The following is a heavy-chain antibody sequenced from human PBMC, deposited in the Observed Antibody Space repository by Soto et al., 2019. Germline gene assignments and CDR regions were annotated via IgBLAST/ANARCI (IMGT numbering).Heavy chain of an antibody. J-gene: IGHJ3*02. CDR1: GFSFSSYA. CDR2: ISGSGGST. CDR3: AKPIIVLMVQDAFDI. V-gene: IGHV3-64*04. D-gene: IGHD2-8*01. Sequence: PGGSLRLSCSASGFSFSSYAMHWVRQAPGKGLEYFSAISGSGGSTYYADSVKGRFTISRDNSKNTLYLQMNSLRAEDTAVYYCAKPIIVLMVQDAFDIWGQGTMVTV.